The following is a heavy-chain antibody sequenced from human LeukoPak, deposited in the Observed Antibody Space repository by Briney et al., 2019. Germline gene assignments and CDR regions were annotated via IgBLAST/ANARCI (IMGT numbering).Heavy chain of an antibody. D-gene: IGHD6-19*01. J-gene: IGHJ5*02. CDR1: GFTFSNDV. V-gene: IGHV3-23*01. CDR2: ISDSGDDT. Sequence: PGGSLRLSCTGSGFTFSNDVRSSVRQAPGKRLEWVSGISDSGDDTDYADSVKGRFTISRDNSKNTLFLQMNILRVEDTAVYYCVKVGGGGGWYWSPWGQGTLVTVSS. CDR3: VKVGGGGGWYWSP.